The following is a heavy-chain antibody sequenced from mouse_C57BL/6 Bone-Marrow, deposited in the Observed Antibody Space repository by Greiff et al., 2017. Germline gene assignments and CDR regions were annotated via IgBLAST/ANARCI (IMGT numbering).Heavy chain of an antibody. CDR3: TGRAWFAY. Sequence: EVKLEESGGGLVQPGGSMILSCVASGFTFSNYWMNWVRPSPEKGLEWVAQIRLKSDNYATHYAESVKGRFTISRDDSKSSVYLQMNNLRAEDTGIYYCTGRAWFAYWGQGTLVTVSA. V-gene: IGHV6-3*01. CDR1: GFTFSNYW. J-gene: IGHJ3*01. CDR2: IRLKSDNYAT.